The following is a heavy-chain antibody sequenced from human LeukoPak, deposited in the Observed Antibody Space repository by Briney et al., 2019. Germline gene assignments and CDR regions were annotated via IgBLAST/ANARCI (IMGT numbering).Heavy chain of an antibody. CDR1: GFTFSDYW. J-gene: IGHJ4*02. CDR2: IKQDGSVK. CDR3: ARDPGRGGAAAMDY. D-gene: IGHD6-13*01. V-gene: IGHV3-7*01. Sequence: PGGSLRLSCAASGFTFSDYWMNWVRQAPGKGLEWVANIKQDGSVKYYVDSVKGRFTISRDNAKNSLCLQMNSLRAEDSAVYYCARDPGRGGAAAMDYWGQGTLVTVSS.